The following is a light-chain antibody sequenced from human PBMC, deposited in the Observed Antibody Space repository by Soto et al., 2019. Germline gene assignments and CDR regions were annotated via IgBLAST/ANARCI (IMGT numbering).Light chain of an antibody. J-gene: IGKJ2*01. CDR2: GAS. Sequence: DIVMTQSPATLSVSPGERGTLSCRASQRVYRNLAWYQQKPGQAPRPLIYGASTRATGIPARFSGDGSGTEFTLTISSLQSEDFAVYYCQQYNNWHYTFGQGTKLEIK. CDR1: QRVYRN. V-gene: IGKV3-15*01. CDR3: QQYNNWHYT.